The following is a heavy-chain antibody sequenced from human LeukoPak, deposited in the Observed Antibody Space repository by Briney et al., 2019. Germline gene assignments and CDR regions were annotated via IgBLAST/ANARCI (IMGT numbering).Heavy chain of an antibody. J-gene: IGHJ4*02. CDR1: GGSISSNSYY. CDR2: IYYSGST. D-gene: IGHD5-24*01. Sequence: SETLSLTCTVSGGSISSNSYYWGWIRQPPGKGLQWIGTIYYSGSTYYSPSLKSRVTISVDTSKNQFSLKLSSVTAADTAVYYCARDGYNPIDYWGQGILVTVSS. CDR3: ARDGYNPIDY. V-gene: IGHV4-39*07.